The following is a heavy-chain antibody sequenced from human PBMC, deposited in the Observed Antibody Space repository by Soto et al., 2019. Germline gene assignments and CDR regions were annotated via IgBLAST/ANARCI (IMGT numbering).Heavy chain of an antibody. D-gene: IGHD4-17*01. CDR1: GESVSSNSAT. CDR2: AYYRSRWYN. J-gene: IGHJ3*01. Sequence: SPALPLTCALCGESVSSNSATRNWIRQSQSRNLEWPGRAYYRSRWYNDYAISVKSRITINPDTSKNKFCLQLNSVTPEDTALFFCATGRPRRDYGSYAFDVWGNGTMVTVSS. V-gene: IGHV6-1*01. CDR3: ATGRPRRDYGSYAFDV.